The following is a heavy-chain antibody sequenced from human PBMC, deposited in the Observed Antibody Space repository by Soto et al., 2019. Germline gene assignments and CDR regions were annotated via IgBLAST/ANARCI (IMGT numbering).Heavy chain of an antibody. V-gene: IGHV3-48*01. CDR2: VSSTSSTI. J-gene: IGHJ4*02. CDR1: GFRFSSYS. Sequence: EVHLVESGGGLVQPGGSLRLSCAASGFRFSSYSMNWVRQAPGKGLEWVSYVSSTSSTIYYADSVKGRFTISRDNAKNSLYLQMNSLRAEDKAVYYCAYGAFLYSWGQGTLVTVSS. D-gene: IGHD4-17*01. CDR3: AYGAFLYS.